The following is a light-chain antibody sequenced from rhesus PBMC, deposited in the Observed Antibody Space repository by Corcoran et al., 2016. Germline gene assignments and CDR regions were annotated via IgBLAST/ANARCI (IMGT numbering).Light chain of an antibody. Sequence: EIVMTQSPATLALSPGERATLSCRASQCVSSYLAWYQQKPGQAPRLRIVGASSRATGIPDRFSGGGSGTEFTLTISSLEPEDVGVYFCLQNSNGPQTFGQGTKVEIK. CDR1: QCVSSY. CDR2: GAS. J-gene: IGKJ1*01. CDR3: LQNSNGPQT. V-gene: IGKV3-24*04.